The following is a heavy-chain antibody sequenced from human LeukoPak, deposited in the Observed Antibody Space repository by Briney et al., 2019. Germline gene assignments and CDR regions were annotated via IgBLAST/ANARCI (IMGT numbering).Heavy chain of an antibody. CDR2: IYTSGST. Sequence: SETLSLTCTVSGGSISSYYWSWIRQPAGKGLEWIGRIYTSGSTNYNPSLKSRVTISVDTSKNQFSLKLSSVTAADTAVYYWARADYDILTGYSTIDYWGQGTLVTVSS. J-gene: IGHJ4*02. D-gene: IGHD3-9*01. V-gene: IGHV4-4*07. CDR1: GGSISSYY. CDR3: ARADYDILTGYSTIDY.